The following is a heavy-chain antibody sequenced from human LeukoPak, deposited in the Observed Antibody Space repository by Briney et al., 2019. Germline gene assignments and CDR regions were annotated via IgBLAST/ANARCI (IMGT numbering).Heavy chain of an antibody. CDR2: INPNSGGT. J-gene: IGHJ4*02. Sequence: ASVKVSCKASGSTFTGYYMHWVRQAPGQGLEWMGWINPNSGGTNYAQKFQGWVTMTRDTSISTAYMELSRLRSDDTAVYYCARRRRNCSGGSCLYYFDYWGQGTLVTVSS. CDR1: GSTFTGYY. D-gene: IGHD2-15*01. CDR3: ARRRRNCSGGSCLYYFDY. V-gene: IGHV1-2*04.